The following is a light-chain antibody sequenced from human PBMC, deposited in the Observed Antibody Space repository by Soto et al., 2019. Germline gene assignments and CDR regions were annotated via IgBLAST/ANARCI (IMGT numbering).Light chain of an antibody. V-gene: IGKV3-15*01. J-gene: IGKJ1*01. CDR3: QQYPNRPPWT. CDR2: GAS. CDR1: QSVSTN. Sequence: EIVMTQSPATLSGSPGERATLSCRASQSVSTNLAWYQQKPGQAPRLLIYGASTRATGIPARFSGSGSGTEFTLTISSLQSDDLAVYYCQQYPNRPPWTFGQGTKV.